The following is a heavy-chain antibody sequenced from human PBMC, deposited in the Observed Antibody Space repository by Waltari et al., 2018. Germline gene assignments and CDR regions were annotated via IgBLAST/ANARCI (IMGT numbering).Heavy chain of an antibody. CDR1: GGTFSSYA. J-gene: IGHJ3*02. Sequence: QVQLVQSGAEVKKPGSSVKVSCKASGGTFSSYAISWVRQAPGQGLEWMGRITPIVGTANSAQKFQGRVTITADKSTSTAYMELSSLRSEDTAVYYCARGAGRAVAGLTYAFDIWGQGTMVTVSS. CDR3: ARGAGRAVAGLTYAFDI. V-gene: IGHV1-69*08. CDR2: ITPIVGTA. D-gene: IGHD6-19*01.